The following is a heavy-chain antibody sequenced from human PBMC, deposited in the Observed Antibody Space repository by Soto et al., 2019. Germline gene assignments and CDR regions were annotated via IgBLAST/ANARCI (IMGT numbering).Heavy chain of an antibody. D-gene: IGHD3-16*01. V-gene: IGHV4-4*09. CDR1: GGSMRGQH. Sequence: QVQLQESGPGLVKPSETLSLTCTVSGGSMRGQHWSWIRQPPGKGLEWIGHHSDSTNYNPSLKSRITISTGTSKNQSSLKLSSVTAADTAVYYCATYTVGEGGRGYWGQGTLVTVSS. J-gene: IGHJ4*02. CDR3: ATYTVGEGGRGY. CDR2: HHSDST.